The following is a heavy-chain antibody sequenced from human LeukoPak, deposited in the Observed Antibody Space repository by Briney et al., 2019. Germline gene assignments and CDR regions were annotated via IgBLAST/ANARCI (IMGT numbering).Heavy chain of an antibody. Sequence: GGSLRLSCAASGFTFNTYTMNWVRQAPGKGLEWVSSISSSSGSMFYTDSVKGRFTISRDNAKNSLYLQMNSLRAEDTAVYYCAKDISPGSGVVTGIGPYWYFDLWGRGTLVTVSS. D-gene: IGHD2-21*02. V-gene: IGHV3-21*01. CDR2: ISSSSGSM. J-gene: IGHJ2*01. CDR3: AKDISPGSGVVTGIGPYWYFDL. CDR1: GFTFNTYT.